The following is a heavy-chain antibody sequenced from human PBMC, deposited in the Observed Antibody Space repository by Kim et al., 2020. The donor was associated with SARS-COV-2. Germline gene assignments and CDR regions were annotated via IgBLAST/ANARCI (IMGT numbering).Heavy chain of an antibody. CDR3: AKSFSGSYFGYDY. J-gene: IGHJ4*02. CDR1: GFTFNTYG. Sequence: GGSLRLSCAASGFTFNTYGMHWVRQAPGKGLEWVAVISYDGSNKYYADSVKGRFTISRDNSKNTLYLQMNSLRIEDTAVYYCAKSFSGSYFGYDYWGQGTLFTVSP. D-gene: IGHD1-26*01. CDR2: ISYDGSNK. V-gene: IGHV3-30*18.